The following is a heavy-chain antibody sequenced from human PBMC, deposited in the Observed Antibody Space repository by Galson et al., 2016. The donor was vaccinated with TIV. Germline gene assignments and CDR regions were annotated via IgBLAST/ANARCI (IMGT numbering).Heavy chain of an antibody. D-gene: IGHD1-1*01. Sequence: SLRLSCAASGVTVSSYYMSWIRQAPGKGLEWVSDISSSGSTKYYADSVKGRFTVSRDNAKNSLYLQMNSLRAEDTAVYYCARVPAKLDAQTNYGMDVWGQGTTVTVSS. CDR1: GVTVSSYY. CDR2: ISSSGSTK. CDR3: ARVPAKLDAQTNYGMDV. J-gene: IGHJ6*02. V-gene: IGHV3-11*01.